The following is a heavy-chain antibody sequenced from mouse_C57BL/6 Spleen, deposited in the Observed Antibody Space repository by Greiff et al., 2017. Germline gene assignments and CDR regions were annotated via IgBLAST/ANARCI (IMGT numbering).Heavy chain of an antibody. CDR2: IDPSASYT. Sequence: QVQLQQPGAELVMPGASVKLSCKASGYTFTSYWMHWVKQRPGQGLEWIGEIDPSASYTNYNQKFKGKSTLTVDKSSSTAYMQLSSLTSEDSAVYYCARFYYGTYLDYWGQGTTLTVSS. V-gene: IGHV1-69*01. D-gene: IGHD1-1*01. CDR1: GYTFTSYW. J-gene: IGHJ2*01. CDR3: ARFYYGTYLDY.